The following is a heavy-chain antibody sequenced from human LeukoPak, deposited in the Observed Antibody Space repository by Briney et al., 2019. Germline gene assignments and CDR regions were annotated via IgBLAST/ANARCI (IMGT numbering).Heavy chain of an antibody. CDR1: GFSFSSYA. CDR3: ARGTSAIAAAGYFDY. CDR2: TWYDGSKK. V-gene: IGHV3-33*01. D-gene: IGHD6-13*01. Sequence: GGSLRLSCAASGFSFSSYAMHWVRQAPGKGLEWVAVTWYDGSKKYYADSVKGRFTISRDNSRNTLYLQMNSLRVEDTAMYYCARGTSAIAAAGYFDYWGQGTLVTVSS. J-gene: IGHJ4*02.